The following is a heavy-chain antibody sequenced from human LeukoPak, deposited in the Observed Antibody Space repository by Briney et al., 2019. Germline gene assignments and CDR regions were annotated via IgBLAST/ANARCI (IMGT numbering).Heavy chain of an antibody. CDR1: GGSISNNF. CDR2: MYYSESA. V-gene: IGHV4-59*12. CDR3: ASPRVSGWFEEYYFDY. Sequence: SETLSLTCTVSGGSISNNFWTWIRQPPGKGLECIGFMYYSESASYNPSLNSRVTISVDTSKNQFSLKLSSVTAADTAVYYCASPRVSGWFEEYYFDYWGQGTLVTVSS. J-gene: IGHJ4*02. D-gene: IGHD6-19*01.